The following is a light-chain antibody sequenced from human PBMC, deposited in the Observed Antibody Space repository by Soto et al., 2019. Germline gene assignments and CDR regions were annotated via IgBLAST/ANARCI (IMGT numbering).Light chain of an antibody. Sequence: DIVMTQAPDSLAASLGAIVTINCKSSRNLLYNDKNYVAWYQQRPGQAPKLLIYWASTRESEVPVRISGSGSVTDFILTIRDLQAADAAVYYCQQFYTTPRTFGQGTRVEI. CDR1: RNLLYNDKNY. V-gene: IGKV4-1*01. CDR3: QQFYTTPRT. J-gene: IGKJ2*01. CDR2: WAS.